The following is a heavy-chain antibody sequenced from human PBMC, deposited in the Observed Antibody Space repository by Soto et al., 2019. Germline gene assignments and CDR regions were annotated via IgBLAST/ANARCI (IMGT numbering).Heavy chain of an antibody. D-gene: IGHD3-22*01. V-gene: IGHV1-69*01. CDR1: GGTPSNSA. Sequence: QVHLLLQSGAAVKKPGSSVKVSCKASGGTPSNSAISWVRQAPGQGLEWMGGIIPVFGLVKYAQNFQGRVTIPADESTNTAYMELSSLRPEDTAVYYCAGGRIVVVGSRAYYGMDVWGQGTTVTVSS. CDR2: IIPVFGLV. J-gene: IGHJ6*02. CDR3: AGGRIVVVGSRAYYGMDV.